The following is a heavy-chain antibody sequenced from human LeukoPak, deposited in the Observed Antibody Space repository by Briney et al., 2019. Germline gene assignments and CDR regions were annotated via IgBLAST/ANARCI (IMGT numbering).Heavy chain of an antibody. CDR2: INWNGGST. CDR1: GFTFDDYG. Sequence: PGGSLRLSCAASGFTFDDYGMSWVRQAPGKGLEWVSGINWNGGSTGYADSVKGRFTISRDNAKNSLYLQMNSLRAEDTAVYYCARDLGEHNEWSNYYYYYMDVWGKGTTVTVSS. D-gene: IGHD2-8*01. J-gene: IGHJ6*03. CDR3: ARDLGEHNEWSNYYYYYMDV. V-gene: IGHV3-20*04.